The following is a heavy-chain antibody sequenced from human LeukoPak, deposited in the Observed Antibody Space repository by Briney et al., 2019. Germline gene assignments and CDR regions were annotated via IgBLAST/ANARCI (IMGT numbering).Heavy chain of an antibody. D-gene: IGHD3-9*01. Sequence: GASVKVSCKASGYTFTGYYMHWVRQAPGQGLEWMGRIIPILGIANYAQKFQGRVTITADKSTSTAYMELSSLRSEDTAVYYCARGVHDILTGYYYYGMDVWGQGTTVTVSS. V-gene: IGHV1-69*04. CDR3: ARGVHDILTGYYYYGMDV. CDR1: GYTFTGYY. J-gene: IGHJ6*02. CDR2: IIPILGIA.